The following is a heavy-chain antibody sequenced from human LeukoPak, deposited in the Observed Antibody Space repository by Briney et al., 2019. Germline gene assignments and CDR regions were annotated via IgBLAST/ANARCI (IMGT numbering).Heavy chain of an antibody. CDR3: ARDRSSFYGMDV. V-gene: IGHV3-21*01. CDR2: ISGGSGYI. D-gene: IGHD6-6*01. J-gene: IGHJ6*02. CDR1: GFSFSDYP. Sequence: MPGESLRLSCAASGFSFSDYPMNWVRQAPGQGLEWVPSISGGSGYIYYADSVKGRFTISRDNAKNSLDLQMNSLRADDTAVYYCARDRSSFYGMDVWGQGTTVTVSS.